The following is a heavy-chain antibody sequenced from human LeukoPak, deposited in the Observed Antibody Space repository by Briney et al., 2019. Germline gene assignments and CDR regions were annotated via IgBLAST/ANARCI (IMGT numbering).Heavy chain of an antibody. Sequence: PGESLKISCKGSGYSFTSYWIGWVRQMPGKGLEWMGIIYPGDSDTRYSPSFQGQVTISADKSISTAYLQWSSLKASDTAMYYCARYSNRGPIVVPAAISNWFDPWGQGTLATVSS. V-gene: IGHV5-51*01. CDR1: GYSFTSYW. CDR3: ARYSNRGPIVVPAAISNWFDP. J-gene: IGHJ5*02. CDR2: IYPGDSDT. D-gene: IGHD2-2*02.